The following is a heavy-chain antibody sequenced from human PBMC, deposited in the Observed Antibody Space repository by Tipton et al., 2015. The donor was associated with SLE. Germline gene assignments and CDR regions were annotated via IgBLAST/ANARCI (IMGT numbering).Heavy chain of an antibody. V-gene: IGHV1-2*02. CDR1: GYTFTDHY. D-gene: IGHD3-3*02. CDR2: INPENGDT. Sequence: QVQLVQSGAEVKKPGASMKVSCKGSGYTFTDHYLHWVRQAPGHGLEWMGYINPENGDTHYAQRFQGRVTMTRDTSINIAYMELTSLTSDDTAVYYCARVPFLQWTSLLGEWGQGTLVTVSS. J-gene: IGHJ4*02. CDR3: ARVPFLQWTSLLGE.